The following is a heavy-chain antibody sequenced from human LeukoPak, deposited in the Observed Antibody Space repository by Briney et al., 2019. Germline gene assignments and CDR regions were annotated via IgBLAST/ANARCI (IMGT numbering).Heavy chain of an antibody. D-gene: IGHD3-10*01. CDR3: ARDWDGSGTSLDY. V-gene: IGHV3-7*04. CDR2: IKQDGSET. Sequence: PGGSLRLSCAASGFTFSSCWMSWVRQAPGQGLEWVANIKQDGSETYYVDSVKGRFTISRDNAKNSLYLQMNSLRAEDTAVYYCARDWDGSGTSLDYWGQGTLVTVSS. J-gene: IGHJ4*02. CDR1: GFTFSSCW.